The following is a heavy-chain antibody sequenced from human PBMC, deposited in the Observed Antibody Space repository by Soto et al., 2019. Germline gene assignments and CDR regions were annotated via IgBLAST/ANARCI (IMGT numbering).Heavy chain of an antibody. J-gene: IGHJ6*02. CDR3: ARKYYYDSSGYYHYYYYGMDV. V-gene: IGHV1-69*13. D-gene: IGHD3-22*01. CDR2: IIPIFGTA. CDR1: GGTFSSYA. Sequence: ASVKVSCKASGGTFSSYAISWVRQAPGQGLEWMGGIIPIFGTANYAQKFQGRVTITADESTSTAYMELSSLRSEDTAVYYCARKYYYDSSGYYHYYYYGMDVWGQGTTVTVSS.